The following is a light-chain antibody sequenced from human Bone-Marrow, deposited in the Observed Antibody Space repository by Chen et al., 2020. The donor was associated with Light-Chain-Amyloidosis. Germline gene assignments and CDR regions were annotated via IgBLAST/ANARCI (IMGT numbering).Light chain of an antibody. J-gene: IGKJ1*01. CDR3: QQYGLT. V-gene: IGKV3-15*01. CDR1: QSVSSN. Sequence: EVVLTQSPATLSVSPGERATLSCWASQSVSSNLAWYQHKPGQAPRLLIYGASSRATGVPPRFSGSGSGTDFTLTITSLQSEDSAVYYCQQYGLTFGQGTKVEIK. CDR2: GAS.